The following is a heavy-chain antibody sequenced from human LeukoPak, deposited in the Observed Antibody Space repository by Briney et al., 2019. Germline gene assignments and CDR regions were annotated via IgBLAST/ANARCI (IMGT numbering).Heavy chain of an antibody. J-gene: IGHJ4*02. CDR3: LRGSGWFLY. Sequence: SETLSLTCTVSVGSTISYYSRWIRQPPGKGLEWMGNIYHSGSSNYNPSLKSRVTISVDTSKNQFSLKLTSVTAADTAVYYYLRGSGWFLYWGQGTMVTVSS. CDR1: VGSTISYY. CDR2: IYHSGSS. V-gene: IGHV4-59*01. D-gene: IGHD6-19*01.